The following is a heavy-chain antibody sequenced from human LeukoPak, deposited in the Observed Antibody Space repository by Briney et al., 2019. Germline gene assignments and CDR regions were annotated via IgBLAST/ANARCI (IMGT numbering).Heavy chain of an antibody. D-gene: IGHD1-7*01. J-gene: IGHJ4*02. CDR2: INPSGGST. CDR1: GYTFTSYY. Sequence: ASVKVSCKASGYTFTSYYMHWVRQAPGQGLEWMGIINPSGGSTSYAQKFQGRVTMTRDMSTSTVYMELSSLRSEDTAVYYCARDTLGTGTTRGLFDYWGQGTLVTVSS. CDR3: ARDTLGTGTTRGLFDY. V-gene: IGHV1-46*01.